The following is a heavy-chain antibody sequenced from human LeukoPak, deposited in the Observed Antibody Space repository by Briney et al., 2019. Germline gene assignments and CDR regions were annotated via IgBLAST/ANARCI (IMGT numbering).Heavy chain of an antibody. J-gene: IGHJ4*02. CDR3: ARVGFLTAFDY. Sequence: PGGSLRLSCAASGFTFDDYAMHWVRQAPGKGLEWVSGISWNSGSIGYADSVKGRFTISRDNAKNSLYLQMNSLRVEDTALYYCARVGFLTAFDYWGQGTLVTVSS. CDR1: GFTFDDYA. CDR2: ISWNSGSI. V-gene: IGHV3-9*01. D-gene: IGHD2/OR15-2a*01.